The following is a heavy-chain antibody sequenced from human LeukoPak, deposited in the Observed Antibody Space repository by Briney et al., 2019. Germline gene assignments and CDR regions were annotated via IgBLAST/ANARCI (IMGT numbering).Heavy chain of an antibody. D-gene: IGHD5-12*01. V-gene: IGHV3-23*01. Sequence: GGSLRLSCAASGFTFGCYAMSWVRQAPGKGLEWVSAISGSGGSTYYAESVKGRFTISRDNSKNTLYLQMNSLRAEDTAVYYCAKDLGYTGHETFDYWGQGTLVTVSS. CDR1: GFTFGCYA. CDR3: AKDLGYTGHETFDY. J-gene: IGHJ4*02. CDR2: ISGSGGST.